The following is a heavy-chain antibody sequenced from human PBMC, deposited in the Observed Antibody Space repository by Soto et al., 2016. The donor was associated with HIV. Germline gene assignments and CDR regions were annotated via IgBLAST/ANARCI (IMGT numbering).Heavy chain of an antibody. D-gene: IGHD6-6*01. CDR2: ISGSGGST. J-gene: IGHJ4*02. Sequence: EVQLLESGGGLVQPGGSLRLSCAASGFTFSSYAMSWVRQAPGKGLEWVSAISGSGGSTYYADSVKGRFTISRDNSKNTLCLQMNSLRAEDTAVYYCAKPGIAARTGDYWGQGTLVTVSS. V-gene: IGHV3-23*01. CDR3: AKPGIAARTGDY. CDR1: GFTFSSYA.